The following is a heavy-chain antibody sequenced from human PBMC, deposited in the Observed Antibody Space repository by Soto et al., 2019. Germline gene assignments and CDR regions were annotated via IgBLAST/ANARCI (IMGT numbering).Heavy chain of an antibody. D-gene: IGHD4-17*01. CDR3: ASAGPDYGDYYYGMDV. CDR1: GFTFSSYW. Sequence: EVQLVESGGGLVQPGGSLRLSCAASGFTFSSYWMSWVRQAPGKGLEWVANIKQDGSEKYYVDSVKGRFTISRDNAKNTLYLQMNSLRAEDTAVYYCASAGPDYGDYYYGMDVWGQGTTVTVSS. V-gene: IGHV3-7*03. J-gene: IGHJ6*02. CDR2: IKQDGSEK.